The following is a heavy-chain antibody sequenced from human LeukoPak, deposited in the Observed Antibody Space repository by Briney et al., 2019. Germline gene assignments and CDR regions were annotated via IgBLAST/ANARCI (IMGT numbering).Heavy chain of an antibody. V-gene: IGHV3-21*01. D-gene: IGHD6-19*01. CDR1: GFTFSSYS. Sequence: PGGSLRLSCAASGFTFSSYSMNWVRQAPGKGLEWVSSISSSSSYIYYADSVKGRFTISRDNAKNSLYLQMNSLRAEDTAVYYCARYSSRWYDWFDPGGQGTLVTVSS. CDR2: ISSSSSYI. J-gene: IGHJ5*02. CDR3: ARYSSRWYDWFDP.